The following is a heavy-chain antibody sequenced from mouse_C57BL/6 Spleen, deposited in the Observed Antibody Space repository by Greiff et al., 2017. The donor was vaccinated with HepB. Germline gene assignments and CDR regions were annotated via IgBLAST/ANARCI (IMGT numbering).Heavy chain of an antibody. V-gene: IGHV1-69*01. CDR2: IDPSDSYT. CDR3: ARRERTGTRGWYFDV. Sequence: QVQLQQPGAELVMPGASVKLSCKASGYTFTSYWMHWVKQRPGQGLEWIGEIDPSDSYTNYNQKFKGKSTLTVDKSSSTAYMQLSSLTSEDSAVYYCARRERTGTRGWYFDVWGTGTTVTVSS. J-gene: IGHJ1*03. D-gene: IGHD4-1*01. CDR1: GYTFTSYW.